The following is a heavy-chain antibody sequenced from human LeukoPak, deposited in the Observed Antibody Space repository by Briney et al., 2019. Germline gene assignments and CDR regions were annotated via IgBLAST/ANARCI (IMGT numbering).Heavy chain of an antibody. V-gene: IGHV1-69*04. CDR3: ARVQAVGAPVAIDAYYDYGMDV. CDR1: GGTFNKSA. D-gene: IGHD2-2*01. Sequence: GSSVKVSFKVSGGTFNKSAITWVRQAAGQGLEWMGRIIPVVGIEHYAQKFQGRLTINADWSSSTAYMELSNLRSEDTAVYYCARVQAVGAPVAIDAYYDYGMDVWGQGTTVTVSS. J-gene: IGHJ6*02. CDR2: IIPVVGIE.